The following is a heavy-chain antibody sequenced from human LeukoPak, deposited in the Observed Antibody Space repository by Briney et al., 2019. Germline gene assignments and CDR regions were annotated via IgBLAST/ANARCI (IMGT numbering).Heavy chain of an antibody. D-gene: IGHD6-13*01. Sequence: GASVKVSCKASGYTFTSYDINWVRQATGQGLEWTGWMNPNSGNTGYAQKFQGRVTITADESTSTAYMELSSLRSEDTAVYYCARAGIAAAGTLDYWGQGTLVTVSS. CDR1: GYTFTSYD. CDR3: ARAGIAAAGTLDY. CDR2: MNPNSGNT. J-gene: IGHJ4*02. V-gene: IGHV1-8*01.